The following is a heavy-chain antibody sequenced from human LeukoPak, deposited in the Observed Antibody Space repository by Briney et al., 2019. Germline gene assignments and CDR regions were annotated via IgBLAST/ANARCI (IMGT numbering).Heavy chain of an antibody. D-gene: IGHD1-26*01. CDR3: ATSGADSADPIDGY. J-gene: IGHJ4*02. V-gene: IGHV1-2*02. CDR1: GYTFTSYG. Sequence: GASVKVSCKASGYTFTSYGISWVRQAPGQGLEWIGWINPNSGGTNYAQKFQGRVTMTRDTSISTAYMELSRLRSDDTAVYYCATSGADSADPIDGYWGQGTLVTVSS. CDR2: INPNSGGT.